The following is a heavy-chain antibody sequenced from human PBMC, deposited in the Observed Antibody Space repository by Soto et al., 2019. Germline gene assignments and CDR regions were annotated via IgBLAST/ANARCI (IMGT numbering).Heavy chain of an antibody. Sequence: QVQLVQSGAEVKKPGASVKVSCKASGYTFTGYYMHWVRQAPGQGLEWMGWINPNSGGTNYAQKFQDWVTMTRDTSISTAYMVLSRLRSDDTAVYYCARGSGPGAIAAAGTVDAFDIWGQGTMVTVSS. CDR3: ARGSGPGAIAAAGTVDAFDI. J-gene: IGHJ3*02. CDR2: INPNSGGT. CDR1: GYTFTGYY. D-gene: IGHD6-13*01. V-gene: IGHV1-2*04.